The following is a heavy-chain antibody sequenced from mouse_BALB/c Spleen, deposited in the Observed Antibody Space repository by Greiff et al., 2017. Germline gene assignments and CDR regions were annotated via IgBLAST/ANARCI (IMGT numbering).Heavy chain of an antibody. V-gene: IGHV14-4*02. CDR2: IDPENGDT. CDR3: NAGGNYYDY. CDR1: GFNIKDYY. Sequence: QSGAELVRSGASVKLSCTASGFNIKDYYMHWVKQRPEQGLEWIGWIDPENGDTEYAPKFQGKATMTADTSSNTAYLQLSSLTSEDTAVYYCNAGGNYYDYWGQGTTLTVSS. J-gene: IGHJ2*01.